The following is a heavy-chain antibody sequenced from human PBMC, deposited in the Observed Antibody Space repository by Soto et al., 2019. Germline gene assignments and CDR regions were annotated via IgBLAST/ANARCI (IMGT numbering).Heavy chain of an antibody. Sequence: EASVKVSCKASGYRFTAYYIHWVRQAPGQGLEWMGRMNLDTGGTTYAQKFQGRVTMTRDTSISTAYTEVSSLKSDDTAMYYCARDGNFAFLGYSFAFDFWGQGTLVTVSS. CDR3: ARDGNFAFLGYSFAFDF. J-gene: IGHJ4*02. CDR1: GYRFTAYY. V-gene: IGHV1-2*06. D-gene: IGHD5-18*01. CDR2: MNLDTGGT.